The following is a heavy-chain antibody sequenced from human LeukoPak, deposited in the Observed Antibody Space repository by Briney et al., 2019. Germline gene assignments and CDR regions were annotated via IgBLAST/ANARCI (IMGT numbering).Heavy chain of an antibody. CDR2: INPNSGGT. CDR3: ARMVDWVAFDI. J-gene: IGHJ3*02. CDR1: GYTFTVYY. Sequence: VASVKVSCKASGYTFTVYYMHWVRQAPGQGLEWMGWINPNSGGTNYAQKFQGRVTMTRDTSISTAYMELSRLRSDDTAVYYCARMVDWVAFDIWGQGTMVTVSS. D-gene: IGHD2-15*01. V-gene: IGHV1-2*02.